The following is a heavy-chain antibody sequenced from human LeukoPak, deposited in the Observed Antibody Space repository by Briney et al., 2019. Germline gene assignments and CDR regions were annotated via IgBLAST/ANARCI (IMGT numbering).Heavy chain of an antibody. V-gene: IGHV4-59*12. CDR2: IYNSGRT. Sequence: PSETLSLTCTVSGGSISDYHWSWIRQPPGKGLEYIGYIYNSGRTFYNPSLKSRVTISVDTSKNQFSLKLSSVTAADTAVYYCARGPGVLWFGESNAFDIWGQGTMVTVSS. D-gene: IGHD3-10*01. J-gene: IGHJ3*02. CDR3: ARGPGVLWFGESNAFDI. CDR1: GGSISDYH.